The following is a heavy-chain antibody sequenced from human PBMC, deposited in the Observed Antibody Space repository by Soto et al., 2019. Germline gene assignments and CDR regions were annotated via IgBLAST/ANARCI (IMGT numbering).Heavy chain of an antibody. CDR3: AREWVGFDYGMDV. Sequence: ASVKVSCTASGYTFTGYYMHWVRQAPGQGLEWMGWINPNSGGTNYAQKFQGWVTMTRDTSISTAYMELSGLRSDDTAVYYCAREWVGFDYGMDVWGQGTTVTVSS. CDR2: INPNSGGT. V-gene: IGHV1-2*04. J-gene: IGHJ6*02. CDR1: GYTFTGYY. D-gene: IGHD5-12*01.